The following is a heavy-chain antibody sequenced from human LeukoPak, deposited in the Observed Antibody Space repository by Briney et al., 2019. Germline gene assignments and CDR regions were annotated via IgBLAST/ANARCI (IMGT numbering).Heavy chain of an antibody. V-gene: IGHV4-59*01. CDR3: ARAPGFSSGWWDY. Sequence: SETPSLTCTGSGGSISSYYGSWIRQPPGKRPEWIGYIYYSGMTNYNPSLKSRVTISVETSKNQFSLKLSSVTAADTAVYYCARAPGFSSGWWDYWGRGALVTVSS. D-gene: IGHD6-19*01. CDR1: GGSISSYY. CDR2: IYYSGMT. J-gene: IGHJ4*02.